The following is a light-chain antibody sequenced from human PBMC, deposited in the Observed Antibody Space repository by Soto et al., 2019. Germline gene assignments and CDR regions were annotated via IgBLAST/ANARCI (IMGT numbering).Light chain of an antibody. V-gene: IGKV3-20*01. CDR3: QQSGTTPYT. J-gene: IGKJ2*01. CDR1: QSVTNNY. CDR2: AAS. Sequence: EIVLTQSPGSLSLSPGERVTLSCRASQSVTNNYLAWYQQKPGQAPRLLIFAASSRATGIPDRFSGSGSGTDFTLTVSRLEPEDFAVYYCQQSGTTPYTFGQGTQLEI.